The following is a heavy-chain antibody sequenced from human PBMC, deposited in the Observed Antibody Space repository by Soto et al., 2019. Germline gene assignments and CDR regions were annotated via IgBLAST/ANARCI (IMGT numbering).Heavy chain of an antibody. CDR2: IYHSGST. CDR1: GYSISSGYY. V-gene: IGHV4-38-2*02. J-gene: IGHJ4*02. CDR3: ARDESIAVAGYFDY. D-gene: IGHD6-19*01. Sequence: SETLSLTCAVSGYSISSGYYWGWIRQPPGKGLEWIGSIYHSGSTYYNPSLKSRVTISVDTSKNQFSLKLSSVTAADTAVYYCARDESIAVAGYFDYWGQGTLVTVSS.